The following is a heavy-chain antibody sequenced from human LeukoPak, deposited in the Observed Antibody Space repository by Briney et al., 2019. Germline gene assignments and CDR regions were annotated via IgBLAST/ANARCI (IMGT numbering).Heavy chain of an antibody. CDR2: INPNSGGT. Sequence: ASVKVSCKASGYTFTGYYIHWVRQAPGQGLEWMGWINPNSGGTNYAQKFQGRVTMTRDTSISTAYMELSRLRPDDTAVYYCAGLSNGASEYWGQGTLLTVSS. CDR3: AGLSNGASEY. D-gene: IGHD1-26*01. V-gene: IGHV1-2*02. CDR1: GYTFTGYY. J-gene: IGHJ4*02.